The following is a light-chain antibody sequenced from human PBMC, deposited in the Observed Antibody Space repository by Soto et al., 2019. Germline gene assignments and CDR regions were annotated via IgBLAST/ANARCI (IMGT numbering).Light chain of an antibody. CDR1: QSVRSN. J-gene: IGKJ1*01. CDR3: QQYNNWWT. CDR2: GAS. Sequence: EIVMTQSPATLSVSPGERATLSCRASQSVRSNLAWYQQKPGQAPRLLIYGASTRATGIPTRFSGSGSGTEFTLTITSLXSEXFALYYCQQYNNWWTFGHGTKVEIK. V-gene: IGKV3-15*01.